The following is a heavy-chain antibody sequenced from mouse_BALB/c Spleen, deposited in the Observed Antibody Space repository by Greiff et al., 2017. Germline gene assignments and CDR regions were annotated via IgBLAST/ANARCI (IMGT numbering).Heavy chain of an antibody. V-gene: IGHV5-6-3*01. CDR3: ARDPGTAMDY. D-gene: IGHD1-1*01. J-gene: IGHJ4*01. CDR2: INSNGGST. Sequence: EVQLVESGGGLVQPGGSLKLSCAASGFTFSSYGMSWVRQTPDKRLELVATINSNGGSTYYPDSVKGRFTISRDNAKNTLYLQMSSLKSEDTAMYYCARDPGTAMDYWGQGTSVTVSS. CDR1: GFTFSSYG.